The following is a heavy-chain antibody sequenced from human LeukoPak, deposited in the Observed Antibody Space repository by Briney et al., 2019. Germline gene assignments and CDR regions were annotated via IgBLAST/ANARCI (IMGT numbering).Heavy chain of an antibody. CDR1: GYTFSGYY. D-gene: IGHD6-13*01. V-gene: IGHV1-2*02. CDR2: INPNSGGT. Sequence: ASVKVSCKASGYTFSGYYMHWVRQAPGQGLEWMGWINPNSGGTNYARKFQGRVTMTRDTSISTAYMELSRLKSDDTALYYCARGAAAALLPYYYYFMDVWGKGTTVTVSS. CDR3: ARGAAAALLPYYYYFMDV. J-gene: IGHJ6*03.